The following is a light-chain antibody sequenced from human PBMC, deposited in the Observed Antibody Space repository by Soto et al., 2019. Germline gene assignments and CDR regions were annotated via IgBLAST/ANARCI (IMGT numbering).Light chain of an antibody. Sequence: AIQMTQSPSSLSASVGDRVTITCRASQDIRDELGWYQQKPGKAPNLLISAASRLQSGVPSRFSGRGSGTDFTLTISSLQPEDFATYYCLQDYDYPRTFGQGTKVELK. CDR3: LQDYDYPRT. J-gene: IGKJ1*01. CDR2: AAS. V-gene: IGKV1-6*02. CDR1: QDIRDE.